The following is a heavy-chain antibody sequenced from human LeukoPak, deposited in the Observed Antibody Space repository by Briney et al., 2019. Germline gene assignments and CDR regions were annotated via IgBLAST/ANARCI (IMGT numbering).Heavy chain of an antibody. V-gene: IGHV4-39*01. CDR3: ARHVRFLEWLSSYYFDY. J-gene: IGHJ4*02. Sequence: SQTLSLTCTVSGGSISSGSYYWGWIRQPPGKGLEWIGSIYYSGTTYYNPSLKSRVTISVDTSKSQFSLRLTSATAADTAVYYCARHVRFLEWLSSYYFDYWGQGTLVTVSS. CDR1: GGSISSGSYY. CDR2: IYYSGTT. D-gene: IGHD3-3*01.